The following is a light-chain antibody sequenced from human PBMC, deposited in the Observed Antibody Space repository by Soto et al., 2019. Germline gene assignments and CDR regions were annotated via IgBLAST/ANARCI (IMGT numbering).Light chain of an antibody. CDR2: KPA. CDR1: QSINRW. CDR3: QQYNNFPWT. Sequence: DIQMTQSPSTLSASVGDRVTITCRASQSINRWLAWYQQKPGKVPKLMIFKPASLQSGVPSRFSGSESGTEFTLTITTLQPDDFSTYYCQQYNNFPWTFGQGTRVEIK. J-gene: IGKJ1*01. V-gene: IGKV1-5*03.